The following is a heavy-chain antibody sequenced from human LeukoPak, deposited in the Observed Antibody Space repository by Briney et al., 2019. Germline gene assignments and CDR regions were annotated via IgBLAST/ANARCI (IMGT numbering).Heavy chain of an antibody. J-gene: IGHJ4*02. V-gene: IGHV3-23*01. CDR1: GFTFSSYA. CDR3: AKDMGEDGSYYLDY. Sequence: GGSLRLSCAASGFTFSSYAMSWVRQAPGKGLEWVSAVSGSGARTYYAGSVKGRFTISRDTSKNTLYLQMNSLRAEDTAVYYCAKDMGEDGSYYLDYWGQGTLVTVSS. CDR2: VSGSGART. D-gene: IGHD1-26*01.